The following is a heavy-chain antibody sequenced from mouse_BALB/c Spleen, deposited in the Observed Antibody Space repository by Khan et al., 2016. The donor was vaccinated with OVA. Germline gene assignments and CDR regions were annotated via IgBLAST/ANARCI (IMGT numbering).Heavy chain of an antibody. CDR3: ARSYENDGAWFVY. V-gene: IGHV1-81*01. J-gene: IGHJ3*01. CDR1: GYKFTDYV. CDR2: IYPGSGTT. D-gene: IGHD2-3*01. Sequence: QVQLQQSGPELVKPGTSVKMSCRASGYKFTDYVISWVRQRTGQGLEWIGDIYPGSGTTYYNARFEGKATLTADKSSNTAYMQFRSLTSEDSAVYFCARSYENDGAWFVYWGQGTLVTVSA.